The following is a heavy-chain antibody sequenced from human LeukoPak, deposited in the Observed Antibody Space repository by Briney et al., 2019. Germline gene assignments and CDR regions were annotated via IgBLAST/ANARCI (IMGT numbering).Heavy chain of an antibody. CDR2: ISSSGSTI. V-gene: IGHV3-48*03. Sequence: GGSLRLSCAASGFTFSSYEMNWVRQAPGKGLEWVSYISSSGSTIYYADSVKGRFTISRDNAKNSLYLQMNSLRAEDTAVYYCARLLLWFGEFPVGMDVWGQGTTVTVSS. J-gene: IGHJ6*02. D-gene: IGHD3-10*01. CDR3: ARLLLWFGEFPVGMDV. CDR1: GFTFSSYE.